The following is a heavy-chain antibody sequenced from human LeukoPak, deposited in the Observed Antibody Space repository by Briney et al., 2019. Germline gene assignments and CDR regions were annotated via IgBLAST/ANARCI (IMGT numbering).Heavy chain of an antibody. Sequence: GGSLRLSCAASGFTFSSYAMSWVRQAPGKGLEWVSAISGSGGSTYYADSVKGRFTISRDNSKNTLYLQTNSLRAEDTAVYYCAKGAYSSSWYIHFDYWGQGTLVTVSS. CDR1: GFTFSSYA. D-gene: IGHD6-13*01. CDR3: AKGAYSSSWYIHFDY. V-gene: IGHV3-23*01. J-gene: IGHJ4*02. CDR2: ISGSGGST.